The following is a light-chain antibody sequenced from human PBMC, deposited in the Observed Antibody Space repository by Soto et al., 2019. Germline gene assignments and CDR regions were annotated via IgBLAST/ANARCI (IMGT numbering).Light chain of an antibody. CDR2: GAS. V-gene: IGKV3-20*01. CDR1: QSVSSSY. J-gene: IGKJ1*01. Sequence: ENVFTQSPSTLSMSTGERATLSCRASQSVSSSYLAWYQQKPGQAPRLLIYGASSRATGIPDRFSGSGSGTDFTLTISRLEPEDFAVHYCQQYASSLCTFGQGTKVDIK. CDR3: QQYASSLCT.